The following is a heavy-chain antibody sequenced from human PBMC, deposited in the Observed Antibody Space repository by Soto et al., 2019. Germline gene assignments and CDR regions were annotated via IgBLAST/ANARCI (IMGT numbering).Heavy chain of an antibody. V-gene: IGHV3-21*01. CDR2: ISSSSTYI. J-gene: IGHJ4*02. Sequence: PGGSLRLSCAASGFTFSTYSMNWVRQAPGKGLEWVSYISSSSTYIYYADSVKGRFTISRDNAKNSLYLQMNSLRAEDTAVYYCLIAVAGSFAPDCWGQGTLVTVS. CDR3: LIAVAGSFAPDC. D-gene: IGHD6-19*01. CDR1: GFTFSTYS.